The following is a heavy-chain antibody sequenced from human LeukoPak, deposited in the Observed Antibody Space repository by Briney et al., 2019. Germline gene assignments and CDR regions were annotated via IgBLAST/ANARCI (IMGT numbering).Heavy chain of an antibody. J-gene: IGHJ4*02. V-gene: IGHV3-11*01. CDR1: GFTFSDYY. CDR3: ARTGVYYDSEFTVVSY. Sequence: PGGSLRLSCAASGFTFSDYYMSWIRQAPGKGLEWVSYISSSGSTIYYADSVKGRFTISRDNAQNSLYLQMNSLRAEDTAVYYCARTGVYYDSEFTVVSYWGQGTLVTVSS. D-gene: IGHD3-22*01. CDR2: ISSSGSTI.